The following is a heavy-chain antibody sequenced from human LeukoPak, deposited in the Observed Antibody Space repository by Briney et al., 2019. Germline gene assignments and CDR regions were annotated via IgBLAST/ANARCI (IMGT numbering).Heavy chain of an antibody. CDR3: ARDPTYASRWYHYMDV. D-gene: IGHD6-13*01. V-gene: IGHV3-48*04. Sequence: GGSLRLSCAASEFTFVRYAMNWVRQAPGKGLEWVSYISSSSAKIDYAESVKGRFTISRDNSKNSLYLQMDSLRAEDTAVYYCARDPTYASRWYHYMDVWGKGTTVTVSS. CDR1: EFTFVRYA. CDR2: ISSSSAKI. J-gene: IGHJ6*03.